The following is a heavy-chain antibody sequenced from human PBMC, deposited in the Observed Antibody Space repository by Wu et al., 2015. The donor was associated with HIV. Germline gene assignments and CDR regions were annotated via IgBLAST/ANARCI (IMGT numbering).Heavy chain of an antibody. CDR2: INPNSGGT. D-gene: IGHD3-22*01. V-gene: IGHV1-2*02. J-gene: IGHJ3*02. CDR1: GYTFTGYY. Sequence: PGASVKVSCKASGYTFTGYYMHWVRQAPGQGLEWMGWINPNSGGTNYAQKFQGRVTMTRDTSISTAYMELSRLRSDDTAVYYCARVEDYYDSSGYPTGAFDIWGQGTMVTVSS. CDR3: ARVEDYYDSSGYPTGAFDI.